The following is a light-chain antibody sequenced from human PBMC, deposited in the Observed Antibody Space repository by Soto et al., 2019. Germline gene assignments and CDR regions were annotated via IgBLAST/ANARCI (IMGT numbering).Light chain of an antibody. Sequence: EIVLTQSPGTLSFSPGERATLSCRASQSVNSRLAWYQHKPGQAPRLLISGASSRATGIPDRFSGSGSATDFTLTISRLEPEDFALYYCQHYGRSPITFGQRTRLEIK. J-gene: IGKJ5*01. CDR2: GAS. V-gene: IGKV3-20*01. CDR3: QHYGRSPIT. CDR1: QSVNSR.